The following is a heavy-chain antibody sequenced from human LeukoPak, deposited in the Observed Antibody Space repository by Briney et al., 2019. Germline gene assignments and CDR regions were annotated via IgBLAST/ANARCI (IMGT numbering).Heavy chain of an antibody. V-gene: IGHV1-18*01. J-gene: IGHJ3*02. CDR2: ISAYNGNA. CDR3: ARGLDLWYSSGWPEGHVAFDI. Sequence: APVKVSCKASGYTFTSYGISWVRQAPGQGLEWMGWISAYNGNANYAQKLQGRVTMTTDTSTSTAYMELRSLRSDDTAVYYCARGLDLWYSSGWPEGHVAFDIWGQGTMVTVSS. D-gene: IGHD6-19*01. CDR1: GYTFTSYG.